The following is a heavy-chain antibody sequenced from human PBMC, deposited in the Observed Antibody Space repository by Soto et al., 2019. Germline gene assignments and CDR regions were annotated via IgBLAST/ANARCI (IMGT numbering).Heavy chain of an antibody. Sequence: PGCYLILSCAASGFTFRAFAMTGVRQAPGKGLEWVSTISDSGDTTYYADSVKGRFTISRDNSKNTLYLQMNTLRAEDTAVYYCAKDRPSDYSKLHWFDPWGQGTMVTVSS. CDR3: AKDRPSDYSKLHWFDP. J-gene: IGHJ5*02. V-gene: IGHV3-23*01. CDR1: GFTFRAFA. D-gene: IGHD4-4*01. CDR2: ISDSGDTT.